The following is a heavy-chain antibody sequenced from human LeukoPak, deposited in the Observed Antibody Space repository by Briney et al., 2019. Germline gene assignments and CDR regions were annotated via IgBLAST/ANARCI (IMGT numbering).Heavy chain of an antibody. CDR1: GDSVSSNSAA. CDR2: TYYRSTWYN. J-gene: IGHJ5*02. V-gene: IGHV6-1*01. Sequence: SQTLSLTCAISGDSVSSNSAAWNWIRQSPSRGLEWLGRTYYRSTWYNDYAVSVRGRITVNPDTSMNQFSLHLNSVTPEDTAVYYCARRLTQYDCFDPWGQGILVTVSS. D-gene: IGHD2-2*01. CDR3: ARRLTQYDCFDP.